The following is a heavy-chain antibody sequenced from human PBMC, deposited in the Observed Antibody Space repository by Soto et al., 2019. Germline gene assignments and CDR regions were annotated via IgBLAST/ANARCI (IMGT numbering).Heavy chain of an antibody. CDR2: IYYSGST. J-gene: IGHJ6*02. D-gene: IGHD5-12*01. Sequence: QLQLQESGPGLVKPSETLSLTCTVSGGSISSSSYYWGWIRQPPGRGLEWIGSIYYSGSTYYNPSLKSRVTLSVDTSKNQFSLKLSSVTAADTAVHYCASLLVDTITDGMDVWGQGTTVTVSS. V-gene: IGHV4-39*01. CDR3: ASLLVDTITDGMDV. CDR1: GGSISSSSYY.